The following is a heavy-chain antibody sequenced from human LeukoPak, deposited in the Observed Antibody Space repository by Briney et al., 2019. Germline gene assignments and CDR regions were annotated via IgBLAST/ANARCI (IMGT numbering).Heavy chain of an antibody. CDR2: IYHSGST. CDR3: ARGRAVLLWFGESDDI. CDR1: GGSISSSNW. J-gene: IGHJ3*02. V-gene: IGHV4-4*02. Sequence: SETLSLTCAVSGGSISSSNWWSWVRQPPGKGLEWIGEIYHSGSTNYNPSLKSRVTISVDTSKNQFSLKLSSVTAADTAVYYCARGRAVLLWFGESDDIWGQGTMVTVSS. D-gene: IGHD3-10*01.